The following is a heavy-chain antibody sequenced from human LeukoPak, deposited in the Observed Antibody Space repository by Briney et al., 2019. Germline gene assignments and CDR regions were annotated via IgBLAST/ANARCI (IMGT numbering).Heavy chain of an antibody. J-gene: IGHJ4*02. D-gene: IGHD5-18*01. CDR1: GGSISSGGYS. V-gene: IGHV4-30-2*01. CDR2: IYYSGST. CDR3: ARDGRGTAMVFDY. Sequence: PSQTLSLICAVSGGSISSGGYSWSWIRQPPGKGLEWIGYIYYSGSTNYNPSLKSRVTISVDTSKNQFSLKLSSVTAADTTVYYCARDGRGTAMVFDYWGQGTLVTVSS.